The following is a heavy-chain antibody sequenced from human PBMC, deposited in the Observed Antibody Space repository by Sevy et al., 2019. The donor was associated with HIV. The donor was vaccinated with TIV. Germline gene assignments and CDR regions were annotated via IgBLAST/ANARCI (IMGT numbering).Heavy chain of an antibody. CDR3: ARAKRQDYYYYGMDV. CDR1: GFTSSDYY. J-gene: IGHJ6*02. Sequence: GGSLRLSCVGFGFTSSDYYMSWIRQAPGKGLEWVSYISGSGGTMEYADSVKGRFTISRDNAKNSLYLKMNSLRAEDTAVYYCARAKRQDYYYYGMDVWGQGTTVTVSS. D-gene: IGHD1-1*01. CDR2: ISGSGGTM. V-gene: IGHV3-11*01.